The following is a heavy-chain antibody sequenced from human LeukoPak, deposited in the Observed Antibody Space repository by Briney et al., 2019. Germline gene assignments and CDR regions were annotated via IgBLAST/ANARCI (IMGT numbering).Heavy chain of an antibody. V-gene: IGHV4-59*08. CDR1: GGSISSYY. CDR3: ARQGGYIAPLAL. CDR2: ISYSGNT. D-gene: IGHD6-13*01. J-gene: IGHJ4*02. Sequence: SETLSLTCTVSGGSISSYYWSWIRQPPGKGLEWIGYISYSGNTNYNPSLKSRVTISVDTSKNQFSLKLTSVTAADTAVYYCARQGGYIAPLALWGQGTLVTVSS.